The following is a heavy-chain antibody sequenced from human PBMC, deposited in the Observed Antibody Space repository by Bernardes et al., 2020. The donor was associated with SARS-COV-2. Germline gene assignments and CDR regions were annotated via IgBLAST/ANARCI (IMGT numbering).Heavy chain of an antibody. CDR1: GFTFEDYT. J-gene: IGHJ3*01. CDR3: ATGRQSLTVFGVGHDAFDF. V-gene: IGHV3-43*01. Sequence: GGSLRLSCAASGFTFEDYTTHWVRQVPGKGLEWVSLVSWDVSTTNYADSVKGRFIISRDSSRNTVHLQMDSLRKEDTALYYCATGRQSLTVFGVGHDAFDFWGQGTMVTVSS. D-gene: IGHD3-3*01. CDR2: VSWDVSTT.